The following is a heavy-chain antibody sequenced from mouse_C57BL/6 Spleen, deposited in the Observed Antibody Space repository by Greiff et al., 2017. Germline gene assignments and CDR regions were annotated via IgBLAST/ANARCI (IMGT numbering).Heavy chain of an antibody. J-gene: IGHJ4*01. CDR1: GYTFTDYY. CDR3: ASPSYYSKYYAMDY. CDR2: INPNNGGT. V-gene: IGHV1-26*01. D-gene: IGHD2-5*01. Sequence: EVQLQQSGPELVKPGASVKISCKASGYTFTDYYMNWVKQSHGKSLEWIGDINPNNGGTSYNQKFKGKATLTVDKSSSTAYMERRSLTSEDSAVYYCASPSYYSKYYAMDYWGQGTSVTVSS.